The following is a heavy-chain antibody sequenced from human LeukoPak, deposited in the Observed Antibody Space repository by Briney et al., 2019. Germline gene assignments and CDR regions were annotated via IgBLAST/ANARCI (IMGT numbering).Heavy chain of an antibody. D-gene: IGHD3-22*01. CDR1: SASTGNYH. Sequence: SETLSLTCIVSSASTGNYHFCSLRQPPGGGLEWIAHISYSGSTDYNPSLKSRVTISIDTSNNRFSLRLSSVTAADTAVYYCARSDLYSGKYYEVLYSNYWGQGTPVTVSS. J-gene: IGHJ4*02. CDR2: ISYSGST. V-gene: IGHV4-59*01. CDR3: ARSDLYSGKYYEVLYSNY.